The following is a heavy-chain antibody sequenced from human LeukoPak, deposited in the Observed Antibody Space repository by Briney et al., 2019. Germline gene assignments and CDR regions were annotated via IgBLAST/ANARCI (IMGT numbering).Heavy chain of an antibody. D-gene: IGHD5-18*01. CDR3: ARAPRTGYSYAL. Sequence: SETLSLTCAVYGGSFSGYYWSWIRQPPGKGLEWIGEINHSGSTNYNPSLKSRVTISVDTSKNQFSLKLSSVTAADTAVYYCARAPRTGYSYALRGQGTLVTVSS. V-gene: IGHV4-34*01. CDR1: GGSFSGYY. J-gene: IGHJ4*02. CDR2: INHSGST.